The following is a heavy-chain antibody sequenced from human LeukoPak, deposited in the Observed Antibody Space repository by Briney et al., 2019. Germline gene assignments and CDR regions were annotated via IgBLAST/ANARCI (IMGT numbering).Heavy chain of an antibody. Sequence: ASVKVSCKASGYTFTSYGISWVRQAPGQGLEWMGWISAYNGNTNYAQKLQGRVTMTTDTSTSTAYMELRSLRSEDTAVYYCAAGGAYCGGDCFNFDYWGQGTLVTVSS. CDR1: GYTFTSYG. D-gene: IGHD2-21*02. V-gene: IGHV1-18*01. CDR2: ISAYNGNT. J-gene: IGHJ4*02. CDR3: AAGGAYCGGDCFNFDY.